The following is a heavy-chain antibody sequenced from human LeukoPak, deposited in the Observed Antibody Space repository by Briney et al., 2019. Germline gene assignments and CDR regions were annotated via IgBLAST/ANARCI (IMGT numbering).Heavy chain of an antibody. D-gene: IGHD4-17*01. J-gene: IGHJ4*02. Sequence: PSETLSLTCTVSGGSISSSSYYWGWIRQPPGKGLEWIGSIYYSGSTYYNPSLKSRVTISVDTSKNQFSLKLSSVTAADTAVYYCAREFRTDYGDLNYFDYWGQGTLVTVSS. CDR1: GGSISSSSYY. CDR2: IYYSGST. CDR3: AREFRTDYGDLNYFDY. V-gene: IGHV4-39*07.